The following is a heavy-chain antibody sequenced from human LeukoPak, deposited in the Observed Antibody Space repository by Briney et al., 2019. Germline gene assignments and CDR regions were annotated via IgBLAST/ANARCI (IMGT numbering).Heavy chain of an antibody. V-gene: IGHV3-30*02. CDR2: IRYDGSNK. CDR3: AKESRLSTHY. Sequence: GGSLRLSCAASGFTFSNYGIHWVRQAPGKGLEWVAFIRYDGSNKYYADFVKGRFTISRDNSKNTLYLQMNSLRAEDTAVYYCAKESRLSTHYWGQGTLVTVSS. J-gene: IGHJ4*02. D-gene: IGHD2/OR15-2a*01. CDR1: GFTFSNYG.